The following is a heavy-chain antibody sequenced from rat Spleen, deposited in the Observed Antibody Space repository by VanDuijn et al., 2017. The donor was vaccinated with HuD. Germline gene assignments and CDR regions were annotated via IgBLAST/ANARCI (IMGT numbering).Heavy chain of an antibody. V-gene: IGHV5-7*01. D-gene: IGHD5-1*01. Sequence: EVQLVESGGGLVQPGRSLKLSCAASGFTFSNYDMAWVRQAPKKGLEWVATISYDGSSTNYRDSVKGRFTISRDNAKSTLYLQMDSLRSEDTATYYCARHLNWELDYFDYWGQGVMVTVSS. CDR3: ARHLNWELDYFDY. CDR2: ISYDGSST. CDR1: GFTFSNYD. J-gene: IGHJ2*01.